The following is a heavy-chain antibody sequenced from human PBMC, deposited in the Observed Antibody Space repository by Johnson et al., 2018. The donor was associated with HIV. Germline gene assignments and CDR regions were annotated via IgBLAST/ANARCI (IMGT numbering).Heavy chain of an antibody. Sequence: VQLVESGGGLVQPGGSLRLSCVASGFTFRSYWMNWVRQAPGKGPQWLANIKHDGIEIYYDDSVKGRFTISRDNAKNALYLQMNSLRVEDTAIYYCARGWGGQQPIWGQGKMVTVSS. D-gene: IGHD3-16*01. CDR3: ARGWGGQQPI. V-gene: IGHV3-7*05. CDR1: GFTFRSYW. J-gene: IGHJ3*02. CDR2: IKHDGIEI.